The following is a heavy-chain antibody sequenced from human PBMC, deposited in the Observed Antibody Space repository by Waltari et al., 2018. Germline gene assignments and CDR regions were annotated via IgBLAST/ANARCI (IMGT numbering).Heavy chain of an antibody. V-gene: IGHV3-33*08. CDR2: IWYDGSNK. CDR1: GFTFSNYG. Sequence: QVQLVESGGGVVQPGRSLRLSCAASGFTFSNYGMHWVRQAPGKGLEWVAVIWYDGSNKYYADSVKGRFTISRDNSKNTLYLQMNSLRTEDTAIYYCSNNFDYWGQGILVSVSS. CDR3: SNNFDY. J-gene: IGHJ4*02.